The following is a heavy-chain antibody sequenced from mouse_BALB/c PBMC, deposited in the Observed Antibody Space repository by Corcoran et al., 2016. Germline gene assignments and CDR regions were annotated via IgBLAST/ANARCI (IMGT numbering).Heavy chain of an antibody. CDR3: ARWDWYFDV. J-gene: IGHJ1*01. Sequence: EVQLQQSGAELVKPGVSVKSSCTASGFNIKDTYMHWVKLRPEQGLEWIGRLDPANGNTKYDPKFQGKATITADTSSNTAYLQLSSLTSEHTAVYYCARWDWYFDVWGAGTTVTVSS. CDR2: LDPANGNT. CDR1: GFNIKDTY. V-gene: IGHV14-3*02.